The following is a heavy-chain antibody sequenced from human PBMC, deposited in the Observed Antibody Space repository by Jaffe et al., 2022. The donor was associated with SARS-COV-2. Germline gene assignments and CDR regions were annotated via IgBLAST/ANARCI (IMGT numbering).Heavy chain of an antibody. CDR1: GGSISSGSHY. J-gene: IGHJ4*02. CDR2: IYTSGFT. CDR3: ARDDRDSSGYWGGYFDY. Sequence: QVQLQESGPGLVKPSQTLSLTCTVSGGSISSGSHYWSWIRQPAGKGLEWIGRIYTSGFTVDNPSLKSRVTISVDTSKNQFSLKLSAVTAADTAVYYCARDDRDSSGYWGGYFDYWGQGTLVTVSS. D-gene: IGHD3-22*01. V-gene: IGHV4-61*02.